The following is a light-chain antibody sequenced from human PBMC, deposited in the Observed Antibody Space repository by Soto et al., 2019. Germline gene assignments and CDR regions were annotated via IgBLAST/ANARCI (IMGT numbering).Light chain of an antibody. CDR2: DAF. CDR1: QSISSW. CDR3: QQYNSYSPLT. J-gene: IGKJ4*01. V-gene: IGKV1-5*01. Sequence: DIHMTHSPSILSASVGDRVTITCRASQSISSWLAWYQQKPGKAPKLLIFDAFSLESGVPSRFSGSRSGTEFTLTISSLQPDDYATYYCQQYNSYSPLTFGGGTKVDIK.